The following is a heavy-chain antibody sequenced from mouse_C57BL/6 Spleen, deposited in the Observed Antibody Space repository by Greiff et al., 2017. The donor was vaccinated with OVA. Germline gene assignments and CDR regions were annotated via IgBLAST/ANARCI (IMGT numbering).Heavy chain of an antibody. D-gene: IGHD2-3*01. Sequence: VKLQESGPELVKLGASVKISCKASGYAFSSSWMNWVKQRPGKGLEWIGRIYPGDGDTNYNGKFKGKATLTADKSSSTAYMQLSSLTSEDSAVYFCARSGDGYYPWFAYWGQGTLVTVSA. CDR1: GYAFSSSW. J-gene: IGHJ3*01. CDR3: ARSGDGYYPWFAY. CDR2: IYPGDGDT. V-gene: IGHV1-82*01.